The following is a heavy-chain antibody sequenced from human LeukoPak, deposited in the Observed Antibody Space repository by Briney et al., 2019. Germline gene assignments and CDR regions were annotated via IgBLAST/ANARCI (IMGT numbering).Heavy chain of an antibody. Sequence: GGSLRLSCAASGFTFSSYALHWVRQAPGKGLEWVAIISYDGSNKFYADSLEGRFTVSRDNSKNTLFLQMNSLRAEDTALCYCAREKSDDDYSMDVWGQGTTVTVSS. J-gene: IGHJ6*02. CDR2: ISYDGSNK. CDR3: AREKSDDDYSMDV. D-gene: IGHD3-16*01. CDR1: GFTFSSYA. V-gene: IGHV3-30-3*01.